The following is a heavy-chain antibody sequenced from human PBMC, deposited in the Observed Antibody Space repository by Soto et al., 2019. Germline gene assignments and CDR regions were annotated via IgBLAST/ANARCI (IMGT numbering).Heavy chain of an antibody. Sequence: QMQLVQSGAEVKKSGSSVKVSCKDSGGTSSNFVITWVRQVPGQGLAWLGGILPMFGAVKYAQKFQDRLTITADRSTNTAAMELGSLRPDDTAVYYCARPKRSGYDRGDSYYHTMDVWGHGTTVTVS. D-gene: IGHD2-21*02. CDR1: GGTSSNFV. V-gene: IGHV1-69*06. CDR3: ARPKRSGYDRGDSYYHTMDV. CDR2: ILPMFGAV. J-gene: IGHJ6*02.